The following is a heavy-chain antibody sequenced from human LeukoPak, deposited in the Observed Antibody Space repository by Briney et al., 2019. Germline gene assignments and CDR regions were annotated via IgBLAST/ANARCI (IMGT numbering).Heavy chain of an antibody. CDR1: GGSISSSNW. Sequence: PSETLSLTCAVSGGSISSSNWWSWVRQPPGKGLEWIGEIYHSGSTNYNPSLKSRVTISVDTSKNQFSLKLSSVTAADTAVYYCARGPRRLAYCGGDCYKGEFDYWGQGTLVTVSS. V-gene: IGHV4-4*02. CDR2: IYHSGST. J-gene: IGHJ4*02. CDR3: ARGPRRLAYCGGDCYKGEFDY. D-gene: IGHD2-21*02.